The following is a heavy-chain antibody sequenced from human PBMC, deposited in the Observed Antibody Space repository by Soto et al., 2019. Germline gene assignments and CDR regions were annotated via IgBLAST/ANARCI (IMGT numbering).Heavy chain of an antibody. CDR2: IYYSGST. V-gene: IGHV4-30-4*01. Sequence: QVQLQESGPGLVKPSQTLSLTCTVSGGSISSGDYYWSWIRQPPGKGLEWIGYIYYSGSTYYNPSLKSRVTISVDTSKNQFSLKLSYVTAADTAVYYCARGGGYGYGWTDYWGQGTLVTVSS. J-gene: IGHJ4*02. CDR1: GGSISSGDYY. CDR3: ARGGGYGYGWTDY. D-gene: IGHD5-18*01.